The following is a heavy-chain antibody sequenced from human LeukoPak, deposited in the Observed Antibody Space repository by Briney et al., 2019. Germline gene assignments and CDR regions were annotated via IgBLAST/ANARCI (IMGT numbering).Heavy chain of an antibody. CDR2: FDPEDGET. D-gene: IGHD1-1*01. Sequence: ASVKVSCKVSGYTLTELSMHWVRQALGKGLEWMGGFDPEDGETIYAQKFQGRVTMTEDTSTDTAYMELSSLRSEDTAVYYCATVQLEHYYYGMDVWGQGTTVTVSS. V-gene: IGHV1-24*01. CDR3: ATVQLEHYYYGMDV. CDR1: GYTLTELS. J-gene: IGHJ6*02.